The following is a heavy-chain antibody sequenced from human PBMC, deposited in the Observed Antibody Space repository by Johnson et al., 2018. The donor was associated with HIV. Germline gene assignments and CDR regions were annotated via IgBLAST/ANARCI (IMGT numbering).Heavy chain of an antibody. D-gene: IGHD3-22*01. V-gene: IGHV3-20*04. CDR2: INWNGGST. Sequence: EKLVESGGGVVRPGGSLRLSCAASGFTFDDHDMSWVRQAPGKGLEWLSGINWNGGSTGYVDSVKGRFTISRANAKNSLYLQMNSLRAEDKALYYCARGIRAYDSSGDAGDAFDIGGHGTMVTGSS. CDR1: GFTFDDHD. J-gene: IGHJ3*02. CDR3: ARGIRAYDSSGDAGDAFDI.